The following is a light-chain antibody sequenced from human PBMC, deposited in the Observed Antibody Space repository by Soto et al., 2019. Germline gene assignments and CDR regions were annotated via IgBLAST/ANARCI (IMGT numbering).Light chain of an antibody. Sequence: QSVLTQPPSASGSPGQSVTISCTGTSSDVGGYNYVSWYQQHPGKAPKLIIYEVTKRPSGVPDRFSGSKSGNTASLTVSGLQAEDEADYYCSSYAGNNNFVVFGGGTQLT. J-gene: IGLJ2*01. V-gene: IGLV2-8*01. CDR1: SSDVGGYNY. CDR3: SSYAGNNNFVV. CDR2: EVT.